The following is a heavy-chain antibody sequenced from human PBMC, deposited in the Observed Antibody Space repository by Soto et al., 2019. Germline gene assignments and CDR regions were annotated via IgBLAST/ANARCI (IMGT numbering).Heavy chain of an antibody. D-gene: IGHD3-22*01. V-gene: IGHV4-38-2*01. CDR2: IYDSGIA. CDR1: GYAISSAYY. J-gene: IGHJ3*02. CDR3: ATIANSSGYFPRRGAFDI. Sequence: SEILSLTFGVFGYAISSAYYWGGIRQPPGTWLEWIGIIYDSGIAYSAPSLKSPATLPVDTSTNQYSLKLSSVTAADTAGYYCATIANSSGYFPRRGAFDIWGQGTMVTVSS.